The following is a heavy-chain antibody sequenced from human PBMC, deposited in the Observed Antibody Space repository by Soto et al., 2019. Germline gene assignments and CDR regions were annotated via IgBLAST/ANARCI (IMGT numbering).Heavy chain of an antibody. CDR3: VRGRGEQQLVPTDYYGMDV. CDR2: IWYDGSNK. D-gene: IGHD6-13*01. CDR1: GFTFSSYG. V-gene: IGHV3-33*01. J-gene: IGHJ6*02. Sequence: QVQLVESGGGVVQPGRSLRLSCAASGFTFSSYGMHWVRQAPGKGLEWVAVIWYDGSNKYYADSVKGRFTISRDNSKNTLYLQMNSLRAEDTAVYYCVRGRGEQQLVPTDYYGMDVWGQGTTVTVSS.